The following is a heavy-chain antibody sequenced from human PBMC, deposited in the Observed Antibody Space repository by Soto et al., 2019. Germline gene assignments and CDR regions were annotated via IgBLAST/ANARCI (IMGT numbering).Heavy chain of an antibody. CDR1: GFTFSSYT. V-gene: IGHV3-21*01. CDR2: ISSITSYI. J-gene: IGHJ2*01. D-gene: IGHD2-2*03. Sequence: GGSLRLSCAASGFTFSSYTMNWVRQAPGKGLEWVSSISSITSYIYYADSLKGRFTISRDNAKNSLYLQMNSLRAEDTAVYYCARALAGYWYFDLWGRGTLVTVSS. CDR3: ARALAGYWYFDL.